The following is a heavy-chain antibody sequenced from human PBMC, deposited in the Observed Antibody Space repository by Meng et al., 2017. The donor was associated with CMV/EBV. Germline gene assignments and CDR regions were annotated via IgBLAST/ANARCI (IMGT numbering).Heavy chain of an antibody. D-gene: IGHD5-24*01. CDR3: ARTNGYLPSYFDY. J-gene: IGHJ4*02. CDR2: ISSSGTYI. CDR1: GFTFSDYS. V-gene: IGHV3-21*01. Sequence: ASGFTFSDYSMNWVRQAPGKGLEWVSSISSSGTYISYADSVKGRFTISRDNAKDSLSLQMSSLRAEDTAMYYCARTNGYLPSYFDYWGQGTLVTVSS.